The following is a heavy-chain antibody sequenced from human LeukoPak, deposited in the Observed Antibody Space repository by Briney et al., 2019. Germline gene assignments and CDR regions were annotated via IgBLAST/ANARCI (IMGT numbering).Heavy chain of an antibody. V-gene: IGHV3-43D*03. CDR3: AKELNQYDSTNYYYGMDV. Sequence: PGGSLRLSCAASRFTFHDYAMHWVRQAPGKGLEWVSLISWDGGSTYYADSVKGRFTISRDNSKNSLYLQMNSLRAEDTALYYCAKELNQYDSTNYYYGMDVWGQGTTVTVSS. CDR1: RFTFHDYA. D-gene: IGHD3-22*01. CDR2: ISWDGGST. J-gene: IGHJ6*02.